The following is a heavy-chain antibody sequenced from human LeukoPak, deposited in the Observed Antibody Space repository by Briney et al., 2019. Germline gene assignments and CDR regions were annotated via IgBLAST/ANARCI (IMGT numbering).Heavy chain of an antibody. J-gene: IGHJ4*02. V-gene: IGHV3-30*02. D-gene: IGHD3-10*01. CDR3: AKDTRGDYGWDFDY. Sequence: PGGSLRLSXAASGFTFSNYAMHWVRQAPGKGLEWVAFIRYDGSNKYYADSVKGRFTISRDNSKNTLYLQMNSLRAEDAAVYYCAKDTRGDYGWDFDYWGQGTLVTVSS. CDR1: GFTFSNYA. CDR2: IRYDGSNK.